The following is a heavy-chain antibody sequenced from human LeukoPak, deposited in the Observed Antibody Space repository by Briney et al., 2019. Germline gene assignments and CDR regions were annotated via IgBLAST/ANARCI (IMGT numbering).Heavy chain of an antibody. Sequence: PSETLSLTCTVSGGSISSYYWSWIRQPAGKGLEWIGRIYTSGSTNYNPSLKSRVTMSVDTSKNQFSLKLSSVTAADTAVYYCARHGVVATIYYFDYWGQGTLVTVSS. J-gene: IGHJ4*02. V-gene: IGHV4-4*07. CDR1: GGSISSYY. D-gene: IGHD5-12*01. CDR2: IYTSGST. CDR3: ARHGVVATIYYFDY.